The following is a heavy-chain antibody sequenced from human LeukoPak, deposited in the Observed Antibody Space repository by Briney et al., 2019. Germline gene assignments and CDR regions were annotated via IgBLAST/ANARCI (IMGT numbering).Heavy chain of an antibody. V-gene: IGHV4-34*01. CDR3: ASLTTVTAAYYYNYHMDV. D-gene: IGHD4-17*01. J-gene: IGHJ6*03. Sequence: SETLSLACAVYGGSFSGYCWSWIRQPPGKGLEWIGEINHSGSTTYNPSLKSRVTISVDTSKNQFSLNLSSVTAADTAVYYCASLTTVTAAYYYNYHMDVWGKGTTVTVFS. CDR2: INHSGST. CDR1: GGSFSGYC.